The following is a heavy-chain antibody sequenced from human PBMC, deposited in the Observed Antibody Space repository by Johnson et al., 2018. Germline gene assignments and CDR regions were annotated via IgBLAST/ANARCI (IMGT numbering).Heavy chain of an antibody. V-gene: IGHV1-69*06. J-gene: IGHJ3*01. CDR3: AGESRVQAVTPGAFDV. CDR2: IIPMFGST. Sequence: QVQLVQAGAEVKRPGSSVEVSCKASKGAFDNYAISWVRQAPGQGLDWMGGIIPMFGSTLYAHNFQDRVTFTLDKSSDTAYMELSSPPSEDTAFYYCAGESRVQAVTPGAFDVWGLGTLVTVSS. D-gene: IGHD4-23*01. CDR1: KGAFDNYA.